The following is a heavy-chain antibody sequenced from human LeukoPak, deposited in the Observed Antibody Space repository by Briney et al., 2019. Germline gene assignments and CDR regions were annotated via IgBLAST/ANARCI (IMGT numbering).Heavy chain of an antibody. J-gene: IGHJ4*02. D-gene: IGHD6-13*01. CDR3: AKSVRPLDRNSWYLHFDY. CDR2: ISSRGAST. CDR1: GFTFSTYA. V-gene: IGHV3-23*01. Sequence: GGSLRLSCAASGFTFSTYAMTWVRQAPGKGLEWVSSISSRGASTQYADSVKGRFTISRDNSKNTLYLQMSSLRGEDTAVYYCAKSVRPLDRNSWYLHFDYWGQRALVTVSS.